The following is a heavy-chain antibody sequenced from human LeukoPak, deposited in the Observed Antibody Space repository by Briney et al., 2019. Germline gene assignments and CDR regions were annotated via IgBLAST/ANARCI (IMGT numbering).Heavy chain of an antibody. Sequence: PSETLSLTCAVSGCSISSGYYWGWIRQPPGKELEWIASMYHSGSTYYNPSLKSRVTISVDTSKNQFSLKLSSVTAADTAVYYCAKNCSSTSCYWNDAFDIWGQGTMVTVSS. CDR3: AKNCSSTSCYWNDAFDI. V-gene: IGHV4-38-2*01. J-gene: IGHJ3*02. CDR1: GCSISSGYY. CDR2: MYHSGST. D-gene: IGHD2-2*01.